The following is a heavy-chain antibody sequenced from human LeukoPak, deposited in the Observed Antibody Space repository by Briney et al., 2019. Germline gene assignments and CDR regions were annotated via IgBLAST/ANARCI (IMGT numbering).Heavy chain of an antibody. CDR1: GFNFSTYE. J-gene: IGHJ4*02. CDR2: ISISGTNT. V-gene: IGHV3-48*03. Sequence: PGGSLRLSCAASGFNFSTYEMNWVRQAPGKGLEWISYISISGTNTYYADSVKGRFPISSDNANTSLYLQMNILRADDSGFYFCARDRVSRLTTVTTQPTFYYWGQGALVTVSS. CDR3: ARDRVSRLTTVTTQPTFYY. D-gene: IGHD4-17*01.